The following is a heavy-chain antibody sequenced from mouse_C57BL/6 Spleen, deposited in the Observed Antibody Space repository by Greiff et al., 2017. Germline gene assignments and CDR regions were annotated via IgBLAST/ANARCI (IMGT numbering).Heavy chain of an antibody. CDR1: GYTFTDYY. V-gene: IGHV1-26*01. D-gene: IGHD2-4*01. Sequence: EVQLQQSGPELVKPGASVKISCKASGYTFTDYYMNWVKQSHGKSLEWIGDINPNNGGTSYNQKFKGKATLTVDKSSSTAYMELRSLTSEDSAVYYCARPDYDVFAYWGQGTLVTVSA. J-gene: IGHJ3*01. CDR3: ARPDYDVFAY. CDR2: INPNNGGT.